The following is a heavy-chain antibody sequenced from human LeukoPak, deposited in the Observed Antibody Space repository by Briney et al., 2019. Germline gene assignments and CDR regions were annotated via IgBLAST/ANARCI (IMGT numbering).Heavy chain of an antibody. Sequence: EASVTVSCTASGGTFNSFAISWVRQAPGQGLEWVGRIIPLLGTPDYAQKFQGRVTITSDKYTGTAYIELSSLRSEDTAMYYCARMKYFDSTGYSHAEYFQHWGQGTLVIVSS. V-gene: IGHV1-69*04. J-gene: IGHJ1*01. CDR1: GGTFNSFA. CDR3: ARMKYFDSTGYSHAEYFQH. CDR2: IIPLLGTP. D-gene: IGHD3-22*01.